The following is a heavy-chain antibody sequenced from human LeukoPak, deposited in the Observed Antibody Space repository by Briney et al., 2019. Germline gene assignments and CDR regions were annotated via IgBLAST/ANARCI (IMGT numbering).Heavy chain of an antibody. J-gene: IGHJ4*02. CDR3: ARIRVPNSGWLVDY. V-gene: IGHV2-70*11. CDR2: IDWDDDK. CDR1: GFSLSTSGMC. D-gene: IGHD6-19*01. Sequence: SGPALVKPTQTLTLTCTFSGFSLSTSGMCVSWIRQPPGKALEWLARIDWDDDKYYSTSLKTRLTISKDTSKNQVVLTMTNMDPEDTATYYCARIRVPNSGWLVDYWGQGTLVTVSS.